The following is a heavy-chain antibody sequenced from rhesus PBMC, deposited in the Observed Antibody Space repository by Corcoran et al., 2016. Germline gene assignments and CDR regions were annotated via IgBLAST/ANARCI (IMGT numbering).Heavy chain of an antibody. CDR2: IYGISTST. CDR3: ARDRMLYYNIWTGENYFDY. Sequence: QGQLQESGPGVVKPSETLSLTCAVSGGSISDSYRWSWIRQPPGKGLDWIVYIYGISTSTNYNPSLKSRVTTSKDTSKNLFSLKQISVTAADTAVYYCARDRMLYYNIWTGENYFDYWGQGVLVTVSS. CDR1: GGSISDSYR. V-gene: IGHV4S10*01. J-gene: IGHJ4*01. D-gene: IGHD3-3*01.